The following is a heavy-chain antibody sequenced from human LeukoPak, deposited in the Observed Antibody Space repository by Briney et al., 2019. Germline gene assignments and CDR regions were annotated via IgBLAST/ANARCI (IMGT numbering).Heavy chain of an antibody. D-gene: IGHD2-21*02. Sequence: GGSLRLSCAASGFTFSNYEMNWVRQAPGKGLEWVSHIRSSGSTIYYADSVKGRFTISRDNPKNSLYLQMNSLRAEDTAVYYCAREGVTAPGDYWGQGTLVTVSS. CDR1: GFTFSNYE. J-gene: IGHJ4*02. CDR2: IRSSGSTI. V-gene: IGHV3-48*03. CDR3: AREGVTAPGDY.